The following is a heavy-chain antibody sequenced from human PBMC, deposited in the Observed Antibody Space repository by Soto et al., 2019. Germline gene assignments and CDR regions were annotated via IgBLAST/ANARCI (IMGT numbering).Heavy chain of an antibody. CDR3: ATDRERIATRSFDY. CDR2: ISGSGVST. D-gene: IGHD6-6*01. Sequence: EVQLLESGGGLVQPGGSLRLSCAASGFTFSSYAMSWVRQAPGKGLEWVSGISGSGVSTYYADSVKGRFTISRDNSQSTLYLQMNSLRAEDTAVYYCATDRERIATRSFDYWGQGTLVTVSS. CDR1: GFTFSSYA. J-gene: IGHJ4*02. V-gene: IGHV3-23*01.